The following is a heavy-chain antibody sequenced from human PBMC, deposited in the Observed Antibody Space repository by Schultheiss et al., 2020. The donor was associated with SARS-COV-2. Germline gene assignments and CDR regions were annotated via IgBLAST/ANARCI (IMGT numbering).Heavy chain of an antibody. J-gene: IGHJ4*02. CDR3: ARGDIVVVPAAMSFDY. CDR1: GYTFNSYA. CDR2: ISYDGSSS. Sequence: GGSLRLSCVASGYTFNSYAMHWVRQAPGKGLEWVAVISYDGSSSYYGDSVRGRFTISRDNSKNTLYLQMNSLRAEDTAVYYCARGDIVVVPAAMSFDYWGQGTLVTVSS. V-gene: IGHV3-30-3*01. D-gene: IGHD2-2*01.